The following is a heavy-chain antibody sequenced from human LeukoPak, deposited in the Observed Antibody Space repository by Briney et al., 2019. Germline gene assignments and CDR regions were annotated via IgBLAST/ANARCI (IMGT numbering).Heavy chain of an antibody. J-gene: IGHJ4*02. D-gene: IGHD6-19*01. Sequence: ASVKVSCKASGYSFINYGVSWVRQAPGQGLEWMGWISTYNGDTNYAQKLQGRVTMTTDTSTRTAYMELRSLGSDDTAVYYCARDPSNSSGWRTFFGYWGQGTLVTVSS. V-gene: IGHV1-18*01. CDR3: ARDPSNSSGWRTFFGY. CDR1: GYSFINYG. CDR2: ISTYNGDT.